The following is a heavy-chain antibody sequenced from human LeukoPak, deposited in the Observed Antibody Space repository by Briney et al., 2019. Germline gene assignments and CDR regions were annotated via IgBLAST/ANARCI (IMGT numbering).Heavy chain of an antibody. CDR3: AKDPDCTSGVCYTFFDY. J-gene: IGHJ4*02. V-gene: IGHV3-21*04. Sequence: GGSLRLSCAASGFTFSSCEMNWVRQAPGKGLEWVSSISGSSSYIYYADSVKGRFTISRDNAKNSLYLQMNSLRAEDTAVYYCAKDPDCTSGVCYTFFDYWGQGTLVTVSS. CDR1: GFTFSSCE. D-gene: IGHD2-8*01. CDR2: ISGSSSYI.